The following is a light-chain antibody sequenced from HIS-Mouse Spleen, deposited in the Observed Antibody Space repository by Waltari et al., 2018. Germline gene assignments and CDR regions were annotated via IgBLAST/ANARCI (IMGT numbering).Light chain of an antibody. CDR1: ALPNKY. J-gene: IGLJ2*01. CDR2: EDS. CDR3: YSTDSSGNHRV. V-gene: IGLV3-10*01. Sequence: SYELTQPPSVSVSPGQPARITCSGDALPNKYAYWAQQKSGQAPVLVIYEDSKRPSGIPERFSGSSSGTMATLTISGAQVEDEADYYCYSTDSSGNHRVFGGGTKLTVL.